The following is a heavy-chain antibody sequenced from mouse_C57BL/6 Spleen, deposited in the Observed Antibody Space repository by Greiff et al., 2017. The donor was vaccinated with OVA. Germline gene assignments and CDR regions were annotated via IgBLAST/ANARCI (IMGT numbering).Heavy chain of an antibody. J-gene: IGHJ1*03. CDR1: GIDFSRYW. D-gene: IGHD2-4*01. Sequence: EVKLVESGGGLVQPGGSLKLSCAASGIDFSRYWMSWVRRAPGKGLEWIGEINPDSSTINYAPPLKDKFIISRDNAKNTLYLQMSKVRSEDTALYDCARPDYDSDGWYFDVWGTGTTVTVSS. CDR3: ARPDYDSDGWYFDV. V-gene: IGHV4-1*01. CDR2: INPDSSTI.